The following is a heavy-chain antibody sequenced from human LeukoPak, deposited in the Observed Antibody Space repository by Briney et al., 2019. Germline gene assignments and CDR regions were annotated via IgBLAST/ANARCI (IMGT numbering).Heavy chain of an antibody. CDR3: TTATMIRGVSDY. CDR1: GFTFSNAW. V-gene: IGHV3-15*01. D-gene: IGHD3-10*01. J-gene: IGHJ4*02. Sequence: GGSLRLSCADSGFTFSNAWMSWVRQAPGKGLEWVGRIKSKTDGAATDCAAPVKGRFTTSRDDSKNTLYLQMNSLKTEDTAVYYCTTATMIRGVSDYWGQGTLVTVSS. CDR2: IKSKTDGAAT.